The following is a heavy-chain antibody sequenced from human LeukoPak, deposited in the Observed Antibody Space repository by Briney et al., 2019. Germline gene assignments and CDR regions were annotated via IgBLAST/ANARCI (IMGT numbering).Heavy chain of an antibody. D-gene: IGHD6-19*01. CDR3: AKERSSGWPFDY. Sequence: PGGSLRLSCAASGFTFSSYAMSWVRQAPGKGLEWVSGISGNGGKTPYADSVKGRFTISRDNSKNTLYLQMNSLRADDTAVYYCAKERSSGWPFDYWGQGTLVTVSS. V-gene: IGHV3-23*01. CDR2: ISGNGGKT. J-gene: IGHJ4*02. CDR1: GFTFSSYA.